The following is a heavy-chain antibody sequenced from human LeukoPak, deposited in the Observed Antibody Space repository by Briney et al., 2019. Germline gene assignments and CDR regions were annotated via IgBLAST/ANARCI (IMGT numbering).Heavy chain of an antibody. D-gene: IGHD1-1*01. CDR2: ISYDGSKK. Sequence: PGGSLRLSCAASGFTLSSYAMHWVRQAPGKGLEWVAVISYDGSKKYYADYVKGRFTIFGDKSKNTLYLQMNSLRPEDTAVYYCARDVSAVGGLERPATLGYWGQGTLVTVSS. CDR1: GFTLSSYA. V-gene: IGHV3-30*04. CDR3: ARDVSAVGGLERPATLGY. J-gene: IGHJ4*02.